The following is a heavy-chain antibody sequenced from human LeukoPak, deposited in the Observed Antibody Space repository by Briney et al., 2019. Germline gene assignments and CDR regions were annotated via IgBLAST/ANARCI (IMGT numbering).Heavy chain of an antibody. J-gene: IGHJ4*02. Sequence: PSETLSLTCTVSGGSVGSGTYYWSWIRQSPGKGLEWIGNVYYSGSAYYNPSLKSRVTMSVDTSKNQFSLKLSSVTAADTAVYYCARLDTIFGVAKGFDYWGQGIPVTVPS. CDR1: GGSVGSGTYY. V-gene: IGHV4-39*07. CDR2: VYYSGSA. D-gene: IGHD3-3*01. CDR3: ARLDTIFGVAKGFDY.